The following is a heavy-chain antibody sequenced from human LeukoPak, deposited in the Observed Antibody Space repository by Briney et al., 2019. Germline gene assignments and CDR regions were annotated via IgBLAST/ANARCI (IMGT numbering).Heavy chain of an antibody. D-gene: IGHD3-22*01. CDR3: ARVPPYDSSGYYSQGAFDI. J-gene: IGHJ3*02. V-gene: IGHV4-30-2*01. CDR1: GGSISSGGYY. CDR2: IYHSGST. Sequence: SETLSLTCTVSGGSISSGGYYWSWIRQPPGKGLEWIGYIYHSGSTYYNPSLKSRVTISVDRSKNQFSLKLSSVTAADTAVYYCARVPPYDSSGYYSQGAFDIWGQGTMVTVSS.